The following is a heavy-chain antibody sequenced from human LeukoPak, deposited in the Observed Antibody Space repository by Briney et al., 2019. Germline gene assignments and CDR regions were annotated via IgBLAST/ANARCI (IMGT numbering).Heavy chain of an antibody. D-gene: IGHD3-3*01. V-gene: IGHV4-59*01. Sequence: PSETLSLTCTVSGGSISSYYWSWIRQPPGKGLESIGYIYYSGSTNYNPSLKSRVTISVDTSKNQFSLKLSSVTAADTAVYYCARGGSYYDFWSGYYRPLYFDYWGQGTLVTVSS. CDR3: ARGGSYYDFWSGYYRPLYFDY. CDR2: IYYSGST. J-gene: IGHJ4*02. CDR1: GGSISSYY.